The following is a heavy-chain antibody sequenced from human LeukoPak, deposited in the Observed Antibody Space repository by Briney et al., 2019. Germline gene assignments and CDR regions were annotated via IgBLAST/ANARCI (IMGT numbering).Heavy chain of an antibody. CDR1: GGSVSSSSHY. D-gene: IGHD3-3*01. CDR2: IYYSGST. V-gene: IGHV4-39*01. J-gene: IGHJ4*02. Sequence: PSETLSLTCTVSGGSVSSSSHYWGWIRQPPGKGLEWIVSIYYSGSTYYNPSLKSRVTISVDASKNQFSLKLSSVTAADTAVYYCARHSAYVLRFLEWSNWGQGTLVTVSS. CDR3: ARHSAYVLRFLEWSN.